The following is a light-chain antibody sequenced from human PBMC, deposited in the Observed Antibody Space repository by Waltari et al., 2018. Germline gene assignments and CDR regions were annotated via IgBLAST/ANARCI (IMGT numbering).Light chain of an antibody. CDR1: HSISKF. J-gene: IGKJ1*01. CDR3: QQRTDWLWT. Sequence: EVVLTQSPATLSLSPGERATLSCRASHSISKFLAWYQQRPGQAPRLLIYDASERPPGIPARFSGSGSGTDFTLTISSLEPEDFAVYYCQQRTDWLWTFGQGTKVEIK. V-gene: IGKV3-11*01. CDR2: DAS.